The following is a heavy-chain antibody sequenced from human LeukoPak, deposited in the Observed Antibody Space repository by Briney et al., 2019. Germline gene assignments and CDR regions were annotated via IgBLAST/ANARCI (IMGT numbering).Heavy chain of an antibody. CDR3: STDPAGVIVAIISMGGEAFHI. V-gene: IGHV3-15*01. Sequence: PGGSLRLSCAVSGFTFSNAWMSWVRQAPGKGLEWVGRIKSKTDDGTTDYAAPVKGRFTISRDDSKNTLFLQMNSLKTEDTAVYYCSTDPAGVIVAIISMGGEAFHIWGQGTMVTVSS. CDR2: IKSKTDDGTT. CDR1: GFTFSNAW. J-gene: IGHJ3*02. D-gene: IGHD3-22*01.